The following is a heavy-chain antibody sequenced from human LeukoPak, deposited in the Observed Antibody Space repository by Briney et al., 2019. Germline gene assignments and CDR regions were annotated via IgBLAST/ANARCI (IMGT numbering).Heavy chain of an antibody. CDR1: GGSISSGSYY. Sequence: SQTLSLTCTVSGGSISSGSYYWSWIRQPAGKGLEWIGRIYSSGSTNYNPSLKSRVTISLDTSKNQFSLKLSSVTAADTAVYYCARVEYSGYDGDYWGQGTLVTVSS. CDR3: ARVEYSGYDGDY. D-gene: IGHD5-12*01. CDR2: IYSSGST. J-gene: IGHJ4*02. V-gene: IGHV4-61*02.